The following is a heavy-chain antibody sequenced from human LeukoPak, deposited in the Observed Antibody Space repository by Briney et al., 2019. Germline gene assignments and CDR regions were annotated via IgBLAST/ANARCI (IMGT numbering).Heavy chain of an antibody. V-gene: IGHV4-38-2*01. Sequence: GSLRLSCAASGFTFSSYAMSWVRHAPGKGLEWIGSIYHSGSTYYNPSLKSRVTISVDTSKNHFSLKLTSVTAADTAVYFCARGDYSDSQRFDPWGQGILVTVSS. CDR1: GFTFSSYA. CDR3: ARGDYSDSQRFDP. D-gene: IGHD3-22*01. J-gene: IGHJ5*02. CDR2: IYHSGST.